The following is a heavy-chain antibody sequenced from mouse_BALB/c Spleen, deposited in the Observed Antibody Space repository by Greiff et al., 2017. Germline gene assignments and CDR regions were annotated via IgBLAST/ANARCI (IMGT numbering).Heavy chain of an antibody. CDR1: GFTFSSYA. D-gene: IGHD1-2*01. V-gene: IGHV5-6-5*01. Sequence: EVKLMESGGGLVKPGGSLKLSCAASGFTFSSYAMSWVLQTPEKRLEWVASISSGGSTYYPDSVKGRFTISRDNARNILYLQMSSLRSEDTAMYYCARGEGYYGLKDYWGQGTTLTVSS. J-gene: IGHJ2*01. CDR3: ARGEGYYGLKDY. CDR2: ISSGGST.